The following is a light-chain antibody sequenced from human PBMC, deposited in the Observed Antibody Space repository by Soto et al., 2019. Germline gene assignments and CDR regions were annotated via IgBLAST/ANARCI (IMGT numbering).Light chain of an antibody. CDR1: SSDVGSYNL. CDR3: CSYAGSSTFYV. J-gene: IGLJ1*01. Sequence: QSALTQPASVSGSPGQSITISCTGTSSDVGSYNLISWYQQYPDKAPKLMIYEVSKRPSGVSNRFSGSKSGNTASLTISGLQAEDEAEYYCCSYAGSSTFYVFGSGTKLTVL. V-gene: IGLV2-23*02. CDR2: EVS.